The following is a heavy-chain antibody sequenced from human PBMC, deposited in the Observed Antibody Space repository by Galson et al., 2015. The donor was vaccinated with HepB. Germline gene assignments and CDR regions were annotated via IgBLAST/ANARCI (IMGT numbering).Heavy chain of an antibody. CDR1: GFTFSSYG. J-gene: IGHJ4*02. V-gene: IGHV3-30*18. Sequence: SLRLSCAASGFTFSSYGMHWVRQAPGKGLEWVAVISYDGSNKYYADSVKGRFTISRDNSKNTLYLQMNSLRAEDTAVYYCAKEPNLGIFLWDYWGQGTLVTVSS. CDR3: AKEPNLGIFLWDY. D-gene: IGHD3-3*01. CDR2: ISYDGSNK.